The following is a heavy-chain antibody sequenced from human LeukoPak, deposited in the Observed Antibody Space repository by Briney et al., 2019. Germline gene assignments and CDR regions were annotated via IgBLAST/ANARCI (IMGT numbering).Heavy chain of an antibody. CDR1: GFTFNSYS. J-gene: IGHJ6*03. Sequence: GGSLRLSXAASGFTFNSYSMNWVRQAPGKGLEWVSSISSSSSSIYYADSVKGRFTISRDNAKNSLYLQMNSLRAEDTAVYYCARGVRGVTPYYYYYMDVWGKGTTVTVSS. D-gene: IGHD3-10*01. V-gene: IGHV3-21*01. CDR2: ISSSSSSI. CDR3: ARGVRGVTPYYYYYMDV.